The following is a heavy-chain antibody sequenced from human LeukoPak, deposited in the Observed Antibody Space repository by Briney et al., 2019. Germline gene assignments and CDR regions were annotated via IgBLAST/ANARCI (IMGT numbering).Heavy chain of an antibody. CDR2: INTNTGNP. V-gene: IGHV7-4-1*02. Sequence: ASVKVSCKASGYTFTSYAMNLVRQAPGQGLEWMGWINTNTGNPTYAQGFTGRFVFSLDTSVSTAYLQISSLKAEDTAVYYCALNLNYYDSSGHFDYWGQGTLVTVSS. J-gene: IGHJ4*02. D-gene: IGHD3-22*01. CDR1: GYTFTSYA. CDR3: ALNLNYYDSSGHFDY.